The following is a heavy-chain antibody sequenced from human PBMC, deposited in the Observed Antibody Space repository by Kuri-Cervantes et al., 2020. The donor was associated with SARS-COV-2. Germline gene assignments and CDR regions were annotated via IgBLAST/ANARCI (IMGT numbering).Heavy chain of an antibody. CDR1: GGSFSGYY. V-gene: IGHV4-34*01. Sequence: SETLSLTCAVYGGSFSGYYWSWIRQPPGKGLEWIGEINHSGSTNYNPSLKSRVTISVDTSKNQFSLKLSSVTAADTAVYYCASQVISYYDFWSGYLGGDYYYGMDVWGQGTTVTVSS. CDR3: ASQVISYYDFWSGYLGGDYYYGMDV. J-gene: IGHJ6*02. CDR2: INHSGST. D-gene: IGHD3-3*01.